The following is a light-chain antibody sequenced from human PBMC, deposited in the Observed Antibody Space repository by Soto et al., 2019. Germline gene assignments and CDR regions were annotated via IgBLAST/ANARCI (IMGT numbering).Light chain of an antibody. CDR3: QQYGSSPPRYT. V-gene: IGKV3-20*01. CDR1: QSISSRY. Sequence: EIVLAQAPGTLSLSPGERDTLSCRASQSISSRYLSWYQQKPGQAPRLLVFDACSRATAIADRFSGSGSGTDYTLTISRLEPEDLAVYFCQQYGSSPPRYTFGQGTRLEIK. CDR2: DAC. J-gene: IGKJ2*01.